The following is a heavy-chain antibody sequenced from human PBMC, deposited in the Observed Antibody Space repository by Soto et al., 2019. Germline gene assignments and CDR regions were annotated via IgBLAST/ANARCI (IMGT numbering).Heavy chain of an antibody. J-gene: IGHJ4*02. CDR3: ARAVDYYAESGYFRFDS. V-gene: IGHV4-59*01. D-gene: IGHD3-16*01. CDR1: GGSFHNFY. Sequence: PSETLSLTCNLSGGSFHNFYWLWIRQPPGKGLEWVGHVHYSGSTNYSPSLNSRATISLATSKSQLSLKLRSVTAAATAMYFCARAVDYYAESGYFRFDSWGQGTPVTVSS. CDR2: VHYSGST.